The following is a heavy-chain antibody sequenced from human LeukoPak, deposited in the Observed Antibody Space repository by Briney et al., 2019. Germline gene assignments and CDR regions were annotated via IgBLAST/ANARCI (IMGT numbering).Heavy chain of an antibody. D-gene: IGHD1-26*01. CDR3: AKLVGATTGIDY. CDR2: INGDGTST. Sequence: PGGSLRLSCAASGFTFSSYWMHWVRQAPGKGLVWVSRINGDGTSTRYADSVKGRFTISRDNAKNTVYLQMNSLSAEDTAVYYCAKLVGATTGIDYWGQGTLVTVSS. CDR1: GFTFSSYW. V-gene: IGHV3-74*01. J-gene: IGHJ4*02.